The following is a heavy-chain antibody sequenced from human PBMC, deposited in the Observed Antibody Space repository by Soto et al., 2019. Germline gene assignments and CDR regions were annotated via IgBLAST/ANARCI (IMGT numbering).Heavy chain of an antibody. Sequence: QITLKESGPTLVKPTQTLTLTCTVSGFSLSGDGVGVGWIRQPPGKALEWLALIYWDDDQRYSPSLKTRLTITKDAAKDQVVLTMTNTERVETAKYFWGHAHGETRWANAAFGTWGQGTVLTGSS. CDR1: GFSLSGDGVG. D-gene: IGHD2-2*01. CDR2: IYWDDDQ. J-gene: IGHJ3*02. V-gene: IGHV2-5*02. CDR3: GHAHGETRWANAAFGT.